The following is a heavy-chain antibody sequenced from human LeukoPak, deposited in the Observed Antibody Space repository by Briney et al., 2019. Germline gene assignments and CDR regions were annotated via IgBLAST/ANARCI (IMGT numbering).Heavy chain of an antibody. CDR3: ARGGIMITFGGVIAAGGYYFDY. J-gene: IGHJ4*02. Sequence: ASVKVSCKASGYTFTGYYMHWVRQAPGQGLEGMGWINPNSGGTNYAQKFQGMVTMTRDTYISTAYMELSRLRSADPAVYYCARGGIMITFGGVIAAGGYYFDYWGQGTLVTVSS. CDR2: INPNSGGT. CDR1: GYTFTGYY. D-gene: IGHD3-16*02. V-gene: IGHV1-2*02.